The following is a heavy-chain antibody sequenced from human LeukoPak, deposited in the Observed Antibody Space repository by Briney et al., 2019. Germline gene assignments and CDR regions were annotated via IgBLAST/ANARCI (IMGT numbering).Heavy chain of an antibody. CDR1: GYSFTSYW. Sequence: GESLKISCKGSGYSFTSYWIGWVRQMPGKGLEWMGIIYPGDSDTRYSPSFQGQVTISADKSISTAYLQWSSLKASDTAMYYCARAPHYYGSGSYYNEGAFDIWGQGQWSPSLQ. J-gene: IGHJ3*02. V-gene: IGHV5-51*01. CDR2: IYPGDSDT. D-gene: IGHD3-10*01. CDR3: ARAPHYYGSGSYYNEGAFDI.